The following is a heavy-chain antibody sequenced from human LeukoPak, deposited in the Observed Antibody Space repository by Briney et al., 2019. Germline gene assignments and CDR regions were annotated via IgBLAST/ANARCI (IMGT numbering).Heavy chain of an antibody. J-gene: IGHJ6*02. CDR2: MNPNSGNT. CDR3: ARAMGSSGYWFYYYGMDV. CDR1: GYTFTSYD. Sequence: ASVKVSCKASGYTFTSYDINWVRQATGQGLEWMGWMNPNSGNTGYAQKFQGRVTMTRNTSISTAYMELSSLRSEDTAVYYCARAMGSSGYWFYYYGMDVWGQGTTVTVSS. V-gene: IGHV1-8*01. D-gene: IGHD3-22*01.